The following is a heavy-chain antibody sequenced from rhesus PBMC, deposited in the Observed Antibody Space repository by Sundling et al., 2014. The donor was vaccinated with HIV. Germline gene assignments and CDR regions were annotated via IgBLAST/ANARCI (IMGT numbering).Heavy chain of an antibody. Sequence: DVQLVESGGGLVQPGGVPETLLYRLWIHLQFLLHVLGPPGSREGAWSGSQVLILVGVATWYTDSVKGRFTISKENAKNTLYLQMDSLRAEDTAVYYCAKGQYCSSTYCSSGNYYGLDSWAKGSSSPSPQ. CDR1: IHLQFLL. J-gene: IGHJ6*01. CDR3: AKGQYCSSTYCSSGNYYGLDS. V-gene: IGHV3-8*01. D-gene: IGHD2-15*01. CDR2: LILVGVAT.